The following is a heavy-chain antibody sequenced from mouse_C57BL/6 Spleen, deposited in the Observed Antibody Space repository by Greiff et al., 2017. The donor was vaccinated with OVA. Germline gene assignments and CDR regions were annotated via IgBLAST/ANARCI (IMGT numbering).Heavy chain of an antibody. D-gene: IGHD1-1*01. Sequence: EVQLVESGEGLVKPGGSLKLSCAASGFTFSSYAMSWVRQTPEKRLEWVAYISSGGDYIYYADTVKGRFTISRDNARNTRYLQMSSLKSEDTAMYYCTRDRDYGSSYWYFDVWGTGTTVTVSS. CDR2: ISSGGDYI. CDR3: TRDRDYGSSYWYFDV. V-gene: IGHV5-9-1*02. CDR1: GFTFSSYA. J-gene: IGHJ1*03.